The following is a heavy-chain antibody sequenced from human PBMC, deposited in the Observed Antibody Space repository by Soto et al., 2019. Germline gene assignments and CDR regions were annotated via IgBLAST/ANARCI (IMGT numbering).Heavy chain of an antibody. CDR1: GFTFSNYA. Sequence: GGSLRLSCTASGFTFSNYAMSWVRRAPGKGLEWVSTFSSGGGGTYYADSVKGRFTISRDNSKNTLSLQMNSLRAEDTAVYYCTKANRYCSGANCFTSDYWGLGTLVTVSS. D-gene: IGHD2-15*01. V-gene: IGHV3-23*01. J-gene: IGHJ4*02. CDR3: TKANRYCSGANCFTSDY. CDR2: FSSGGGGT.